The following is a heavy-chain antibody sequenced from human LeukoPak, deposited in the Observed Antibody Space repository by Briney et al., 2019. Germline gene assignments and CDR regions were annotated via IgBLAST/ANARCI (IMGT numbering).Heavy chain of an antibody. J-gene: IGHJ4*02. CDR1: GFTFSNYW. D-gene: IGHD3-10*01. V-gene: IGHV3-7*01. Sequence: GGSLRLSCAASGFTFSNYWMSWVRQAPGKGLEWVANIKQDGSERNYVDSVKGRFAISRDNAKNSLYLQMNSLRAGDTAVYYCARDHYGSGNYYSFFDYWGQGTLVTVSS. CDR3: ARDHYGSGNYYSFFDY. CDR2: IKQDGSER.